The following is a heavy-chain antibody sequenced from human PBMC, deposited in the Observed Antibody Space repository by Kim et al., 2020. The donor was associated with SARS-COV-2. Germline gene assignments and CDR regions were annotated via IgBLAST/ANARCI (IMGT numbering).Heavy chain of an antibody. J-gene: IGHJ4*02. CDR2: ISSNGADP. V-gene: IGHV3-64*02. D-gene: IGHD2-2*01. CDR3: AREGRHCSGTACYLFVH. CDR1: GFIFDTYA. Sequence: GGSLRLSCAASGFIFDTYAMHWVRQTPGRRLEYVSAISSNGADPYYADSMKGRFIISRDNSKNTMYLQMGGLSAEDMAVYYCAREGRHCSGTACYLFVHWGEGTLVTVSS.